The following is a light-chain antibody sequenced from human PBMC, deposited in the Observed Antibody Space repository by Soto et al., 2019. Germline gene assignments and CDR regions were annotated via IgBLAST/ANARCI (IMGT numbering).Light chain of an antibody. V-gene: IGKV1-39*01. CDR1: QGISSY. J-gene: IGKJ3*01. CDR3: QQSYTTPFT. Sequence: DIQLTQSPSFLSASVGDRVTITCRASQGISSYLAWYQQKPGKAPELLIYAASSLQSGVPSRFSGSGSGTDFTLTIGSLQPEDFATYYCQQSYTTPFTFGPGTKVDI. CDR2: AAS.